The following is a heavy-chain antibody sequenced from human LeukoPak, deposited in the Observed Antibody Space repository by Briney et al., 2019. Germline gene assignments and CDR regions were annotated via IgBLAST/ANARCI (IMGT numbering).Heavy chain of an antibody. V-gene: IGHV4-59*02. CDR2: IYHTGST. Sequence: SETLSLTCTISGGSVSDYYWSWIRQSPGKGLEWIGYIYHTGSTSYSPSLKSRVTISADTSQNQFSLKLSSVTAADTAVYYCASRTLGNDYWGQGTLVTVSS. D-gene: IGHD7-27*01. J-gene: IGHJ4*02. CDR1: GGSVSDYY. CDR3: ASRTLGNDY.